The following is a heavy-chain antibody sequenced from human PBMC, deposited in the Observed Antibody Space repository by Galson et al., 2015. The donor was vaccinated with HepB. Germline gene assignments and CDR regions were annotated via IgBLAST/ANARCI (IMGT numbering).Heavy chain of an antibody. CDR1: GYTFTNYL. CDR2: INIGNGDT. CDR3: ARDNGYFDY. J-gene: IGHJ4*02. V-gene: IGHV1-3*04. Sequence: SVKVSCKASGYTFTNYLIHWVRQAPRQGLEWMGWINIGNGDTKYLQKFQGRVTITRDTSANTAYMELSSLTSEDTAVYYCARDNGYFDYWGQGTVVTVSS. D-gene: IGHD2-8*01.